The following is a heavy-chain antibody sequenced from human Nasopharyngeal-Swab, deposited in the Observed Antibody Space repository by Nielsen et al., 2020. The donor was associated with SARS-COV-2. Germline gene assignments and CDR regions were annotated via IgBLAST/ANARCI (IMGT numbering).Heavy chain of an antibody. CDR1: GGSVSSGSYY. Sequence: SETLSLTCTVSGGSVSSGSYYWSWIRQPPGKGLEWIGYIYYSGSTNYNPSLKSRVTISVDTSKNQFSLKLSSVTAADTAVYYCARANGDYLEDWFDPWGQGTLVTVSS. V-gene: IGHV4-61*01. D-gene: IGHD4-17*01. CDR3: ARANGDYLEDWFDP. CDR2: IYYSGST. J-gene: IGHJ5*02.